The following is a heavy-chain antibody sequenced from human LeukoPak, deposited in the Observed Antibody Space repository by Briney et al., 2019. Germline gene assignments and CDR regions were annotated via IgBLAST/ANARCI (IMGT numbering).Heavy chain of an antibody. V-gene: IGHV4-30-2*01. CDR2: IYHSGST. Sequence: SETLSLTCAVSGGSISSGGYSWSWIRRPPGKGLEWIGYIYHSGSTYYNPSLKSRVTISVDRSKNQFSLKLSSVTAADTAVYYCARESHYQPLVRGVTIPYYFDYWGQGTLATVSS. CDR3: ARESHYQPLVRGVTIPYYFDY. D-gene: IGHD3-10*01. J-gene: IGHJ4*02. CDR1: GGSISSGGYS.